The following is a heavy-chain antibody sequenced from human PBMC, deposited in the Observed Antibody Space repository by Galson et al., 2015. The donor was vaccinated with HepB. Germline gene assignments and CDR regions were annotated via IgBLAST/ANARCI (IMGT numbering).Heavy chain of an antibody. D-gene: IGHD3-22*01. CDR1: GFTFGDYA. Sequence: LRLSCAASGFTFGDYAMSWVRQAPGKGLEWVGFIRSKAYGGTTEYAASVKGRFTISRDDSKSIAYLQMNSLKTEDTAVYYCTRADSSGYYFPFDYWGQGTLVTVSS. V-gene: IGHV3-49*04. CDR2: IRSKAYGGTT. J-gene: IGHJ4*02. CDR3: TRADSSGYYFPFDY.